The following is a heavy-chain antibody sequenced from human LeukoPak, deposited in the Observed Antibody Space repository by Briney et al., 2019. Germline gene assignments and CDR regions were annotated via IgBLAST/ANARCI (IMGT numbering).Heavy chain of an antibody. D-gene: IGHD7-27*01. V-gene: IGHV3-30*02. J-gene: IGHJ4*02. CDR1: GFTFRNYG. CDR2: IRYDGNNK. Sequence: GGSLRLSCAASGFTFRNYGMHWVRQAPGKGLEWVAFIRYDGNNKYYADSVKGRFTISRDNSKNTLYLQMNSLRGEDTAVYYCAKGSYDWGSNWGQGTLVTVSS. CDR3: AKGSYDWGSN.